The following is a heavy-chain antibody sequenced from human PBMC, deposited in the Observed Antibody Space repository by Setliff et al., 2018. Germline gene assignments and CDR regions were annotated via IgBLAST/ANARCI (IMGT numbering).Heavy chain of an antibody. V-gene: IGHV3-64*01. CDR2: ISSNGGRM. Sequence: PGGSLRLSCAASGFAFSAHAMNWVRQAPGKGLEYVSAISSNGGRMSYANSVKGRFIISRDISKNTLYLQMGSLRAEDTAVYYCARIAEYDTIDIWGQGTMVTVSS. D-gene: IGHD3-16*01. CDR3: ARIAEYDTIDI. CDR1: GFAFSAHA. J-gene: IGHJ3*02.